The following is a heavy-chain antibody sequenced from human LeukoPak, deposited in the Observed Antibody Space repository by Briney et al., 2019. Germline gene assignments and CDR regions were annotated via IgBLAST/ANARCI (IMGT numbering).Heavy chain of an antibody. V-gene: IGHV3-9*01. CDR1: GFTFDDYA. D-gene: IGHD3-10*01. CDR3: ATEYYSDLYYFDY. Sequence: GRSLRLSCAASGFTFDDYAMHWVRQAPGKGLEWVSGISWNSGSIGYADSVKGRFTISRDNAKNSLYLQMNSLRAEDTALYYCATEYYSDLYYFDYWGQGTLVTVSS. CDR2: ISWNSGSI. J-gene: IGHJ4*02.